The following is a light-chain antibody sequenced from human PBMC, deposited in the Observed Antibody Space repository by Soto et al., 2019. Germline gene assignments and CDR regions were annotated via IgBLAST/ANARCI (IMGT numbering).Light chain of an antibody. J-gene: IGLJ3*02. CDR1: SSNIGTNN. V-gene: IGLV1-44*01. Sequence: QSVLXQPPSASGTPGQRVTISSSGSSSNIGTNNVNWYQQLPGTAPKLLIYNNNQRPSGVPDRFSGSKSATSASLAISGLQSEDEADYYCAVWDDGLNGWVFGGGTKLTVL. CDR2: NNN. CDR3: AVWDDGLNGWV.